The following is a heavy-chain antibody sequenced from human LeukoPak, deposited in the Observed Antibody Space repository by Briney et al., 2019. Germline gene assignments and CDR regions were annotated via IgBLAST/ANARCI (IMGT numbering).Heavy chain of an antibody. CDR2: IDHSGST. CDR3: ARGPWDIVVVVAATGWFDP. Sequence: SETLSLTCAVCGGSFSGYYWSWIRQPPGKGLEWIGEIDHSGSTNYNPSLKSRVTISVDTSKNQFSLKLSSVTAADTAVYYCARGPWDIVVVVAATGWFDPWGQGTLVTVSS. V-gene: IGHV4-34*01. J-gene: IGHJ5*02. CDR1: GGSFSGYY. D-gene: IGHD2-15*01.